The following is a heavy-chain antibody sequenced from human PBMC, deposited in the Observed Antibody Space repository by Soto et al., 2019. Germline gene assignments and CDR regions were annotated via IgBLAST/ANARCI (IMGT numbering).Heavy chain of an antibody. J-gene: IGHJ5*02. D-gene: IGHD3-22*01. Sequence: SETLSLTCAVYGGSFSGYYWSWIRQPPGKGLEWIGYIYYSGSTNYNPSLKSRVTISVDTSKNQFSLKLSSVTAADTAVYYCARDHYYDSSGYNRGLYNWFDPWGQGTLVTVSS. CDR1: GGSFSGYY. CDR2: IYYSGST. V-gene: IGHV4-59*01. CDR3: ARDHYYDSSGYNRGLYNWFDP.